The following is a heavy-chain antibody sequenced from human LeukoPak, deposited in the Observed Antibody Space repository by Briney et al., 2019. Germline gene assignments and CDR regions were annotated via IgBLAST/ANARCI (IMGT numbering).Heavy chain of an antibody. CDR2: ISYDGNNK. V-gene: IGHV3-30-3*01. J-gene: IGHJ3*01. CDR3: ARGLDYYYDSSGLD. D-gene: IGHD3-22*01. Sequence: GGSLRLSCAASGFTFSKFPMGWVRQAPGKGLEWVAVISYDGNNKYYADSVKGRFTISRDNSKNTLYLQMNSLRAEDTAVYYCARGLDYYYDSSGLDWGQGTMVTVSS. CDR1: GFTFSKFP.